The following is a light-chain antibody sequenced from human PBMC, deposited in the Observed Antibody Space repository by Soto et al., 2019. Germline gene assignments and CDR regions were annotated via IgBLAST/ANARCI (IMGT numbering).Light chain of an antibody. V-gene: IGLV1-44*01. CDR1: SSNIGSNT. J-gene: IGLJ2*01. CDR3: AAWDESLNGPV. Sequence: QSVLTQPPSASGTPGQKVTISCSGSSSNIGSNTVNWYQQLPGTAPKVLIYSNNQRPSGVPDRFSGSKSGASASVAISGLQSEDEVEFDCAAWDESLNGPVFGGGTKLTVL. CDR2: SNN.